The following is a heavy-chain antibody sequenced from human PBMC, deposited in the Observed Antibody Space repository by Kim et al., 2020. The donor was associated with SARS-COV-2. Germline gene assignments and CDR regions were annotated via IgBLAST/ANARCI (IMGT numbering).Heavy chain of an antibody. CDR2: IKQDGSEK. CDR1: GFTFSSYW. CDR3: ARGRGGVGQWLVVPRLYFDY. D-gene: IGHD6-19*01. V-gene: IGHV3-7*03. J-gene: IGHJ4*02. Sequence: GGSLRLSCAASGFTFSSYWMSWVRQAPGKGLEWVANIKQDGSEKYYVDSVKGRFTISRDNAKNSLYLQMNSLRAEDTAVYYCARGRGGVGQWLVVPRLYFDYWGQGTLVTVSS.